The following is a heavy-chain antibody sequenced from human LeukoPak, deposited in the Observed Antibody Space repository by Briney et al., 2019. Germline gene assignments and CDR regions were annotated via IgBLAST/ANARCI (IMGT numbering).Heavy chain of an antibody. CDR2: ISSSSSYT. CDR3: ARDRNYYGSGTWLY. D-gene: IGHD3-10*01. J-gene: IGHJ4*02. CDR1: GYTFTTYW. Sequence: PGGSLRLSCAASGYTFTTYWIHWVRQAPGKGLEWVSYISSSSSYTNYADSVKGRFTISRDNAKNSLYLQMNSLRAEDTAVYYCARDRNYYGSGTWLYWGQGTLVTVSS. V-gene: IGHV3-11*06.